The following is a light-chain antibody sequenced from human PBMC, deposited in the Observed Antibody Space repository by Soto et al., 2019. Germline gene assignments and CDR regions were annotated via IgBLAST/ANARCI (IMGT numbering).Light chain of an antibody. J-gene: IGLJ1*01. Sequence: QSVLTQPPSASGTPGQRITISCSGSSSNIGDNPVNWYQQLPGAAPKLLIYINDQRPSGVPDRFSGSKSGTSASLAISGLQPEDEADYYCEAWDDSRNALFGTATNVTX. CDR2: IND. CDR3: EAWDDSRNAL. CDR1: SSNIGDNP. V-gene: IGLV1-44*01.